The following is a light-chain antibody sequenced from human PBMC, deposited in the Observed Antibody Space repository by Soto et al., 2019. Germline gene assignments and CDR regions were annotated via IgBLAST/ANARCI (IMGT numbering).Light chain of an antibody. Sequence: DIQMTQSPSSLSASVGDRVTITCQASQDIKNYLNWYQQKPGKAPNLLIYDASNLKTGLPSRFSGRGSGTHFTFTISTLQPEDIATYCCQLYDDPPPLSFGRGTKVEIK. V-gene: IGKV1-33*01. CDR1: QDIKNY. J-gene: IGKJ4*01. CDR3: QLYDDPPPLS. CDR2: DAS.